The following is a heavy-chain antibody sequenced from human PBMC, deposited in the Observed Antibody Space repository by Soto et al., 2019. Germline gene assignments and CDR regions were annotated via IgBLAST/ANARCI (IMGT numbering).Heavy chain of an antibody. CDR3: ARHEGGAAADRPLDY. CDR1: GGSVRSSSYY. D-gene: IGHD6-13*01. CDR2: IYYSGRT. Sequence: QLRLQESGPGLVKSSETLSLTCTVSGGSVRSSSYYWGWIRQPPGKGLEWIASIYYSGRTHNNPALKRRATMSIDTYTTQSSLKMNSATAADAAVYYCARHEGGAAADRPLDYWGQGTLVTVSS. J-gene: IGHJ4*02. V-gene: IGHV4-39*01.